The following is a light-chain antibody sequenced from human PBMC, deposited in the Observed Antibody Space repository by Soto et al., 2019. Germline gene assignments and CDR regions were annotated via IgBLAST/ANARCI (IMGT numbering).Light chain of an antibody. CDR1: NSDVGGYNY. CDR2: EVN. V-gene: IGLV2-8*01. J-gene: IGLJ1*01. Sequence: QSVLTQPPSASGSPGQSVAISCTGTNSDVGGYNYVSWYQQHPGKAPKLMIYEVNKRPSGVPDRFSGSKSGNTASLTASGFQAEDEADYYCSSYAGSSNVFGTGTKVTVL. CDR3: SSYAGSSNV.